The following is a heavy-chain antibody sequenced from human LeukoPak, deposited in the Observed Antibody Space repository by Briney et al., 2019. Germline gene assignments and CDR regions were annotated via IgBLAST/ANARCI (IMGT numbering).Heavy chain of an antibody. CDR1: GYIFTNYW. J-gene: IGHJ1*01. Sequence: GESLKISCRGSGYIFTNYWIGWVRQMPGKGLEWMGIIYPGDSDTRYSPSFQGQVTISADKSISTAYLQWSSLKASDTAMYYCARLAFVGVTEYFQHWGQGTLVTVSS. V-gene: IGHV5-51*01. D-gene: IGHD3-16*01. CDR2: IYPGDSDT. CDR3: ARLAFVGVTEYFQH.